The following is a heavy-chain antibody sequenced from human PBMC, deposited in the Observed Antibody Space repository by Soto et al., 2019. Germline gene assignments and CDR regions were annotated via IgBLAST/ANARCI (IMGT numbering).Heavy chain of an antibody. CDR3: ASAPRLNLRYFDWSYYTWFDY. Sequence: SETLSLTSTVSGGSISSGDYYWSWIRQPPGKGLEWIGYIYYSGSTYYNPSLNSRVTISVDTSKNQFSLKLSSVTVADTAVYYCASAPRLNLRYFDWSYYTWFDYWGQGTLVTVSS. J-gene: IGHJ4*02. V-gene: IGHV4-30-4*01. CDR2: IYYSGST. CDR1: GGSISSGDYY. D-gene: IGHD3-9*01.